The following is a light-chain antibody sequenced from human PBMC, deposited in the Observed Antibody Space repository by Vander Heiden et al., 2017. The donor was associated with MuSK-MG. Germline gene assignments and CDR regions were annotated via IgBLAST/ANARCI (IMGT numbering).Light chain of an antibody. J-gene: IGLJ2*01. V-gene: IGLV1-51*01. CDR3: GVWDSSLTAEL. CDR1: NSNIGKNF. Sequence: QSVLTPSPSVSAAPGQRVTISCSGSNSNIGKNFVSWYQQVPGTAPKLLIYDTDKRPSGIPDRFSAAKSGTPATLGITGLQSGDEADYYCGVWDSSLTAELFGGGTKLTVL. CDR2: DTD.